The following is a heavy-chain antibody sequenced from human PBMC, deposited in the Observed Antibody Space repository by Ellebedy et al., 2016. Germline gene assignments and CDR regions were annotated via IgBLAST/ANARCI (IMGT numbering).Heavy chain of an antibody. CDR3: ARDFFGNSWSRGFDY. V-gene: IGHV4-61*01. Sequence: SETLSLTXTVSGVSVSSGSYYWSWIRQPPGMAPEWIGYIYYSGSTSYNPSLKSRVTILLDTSKNQFSLKLSSVTAADTAVYYCARDFFGNSWSRGFDYWGQGTLVTVSS. CDR2: IYYSGST. J-gene: IGHJ4*02. CDR1: GVSVSSGSYY. D-gene: IGHD6-13*01.